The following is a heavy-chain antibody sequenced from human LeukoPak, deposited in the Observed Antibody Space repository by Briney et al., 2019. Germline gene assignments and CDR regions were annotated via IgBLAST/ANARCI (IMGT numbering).Heavy chain of an antibody. CDR1: GFTLSSYD. CDR2: IGTAGDT. Sequence: PGGSLRLSCAASGFTLSSYDMHWVRQATGKGLEWVSAIGTAGDTYYPGSVKGRFTISRENAKNSLYLQMNSLRAGDTAVYYCARAAGRHRYFDLWGRGTLVTVSS. V-gene: IGHV3-13*01. J-gene: IGHJ2*01. D-gene: IGHD6-13*01. CDR3: ARAAGRHRYFDL.